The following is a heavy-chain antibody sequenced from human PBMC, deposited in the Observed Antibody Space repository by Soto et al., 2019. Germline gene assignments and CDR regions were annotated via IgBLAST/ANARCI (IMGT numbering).Heavy chain of an antibody. CDR1: GFTFSDYY. V-gene: IGHV3-11*05. Sequence: QVQLVESGGGLVKPGGSLRLSCAASGFTFSDYYMSWVRQAPGKGLEWVSYISSSSSYTNYADSVKGRFTISRDNAKNSRYLQMNSLRAEDTAVYYCARDPSGDYGSYFDYWGQGTLVTVSS. J-gene: IGHJ4*02. CDR2: ISSSSSYT. D-gene: IGHD4-17*01. CDR3: ARDPSGDYGSYFDY.